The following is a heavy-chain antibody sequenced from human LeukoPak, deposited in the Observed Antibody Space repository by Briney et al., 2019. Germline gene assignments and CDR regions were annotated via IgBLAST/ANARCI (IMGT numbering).Heavy chain of an antibody. Sequence: SETLSLTXTVSGGSISSYYWSWIRQPAGKGLEWIGRIYTSGSTNYNPSLKSRVTMSVDTSKNQFSLKLSSVTTADTAVYYCARDAGGSFRHWFDPWGQGTLVTVSS. D-gene: IGHD1-26*01. CDR1: GGSISSYY. J-gene: IGHJ5*02. CDR2: IYTSGST. CDR3: ARDAGGSFRHWFDP. V-gene: IGHV4-4*07.